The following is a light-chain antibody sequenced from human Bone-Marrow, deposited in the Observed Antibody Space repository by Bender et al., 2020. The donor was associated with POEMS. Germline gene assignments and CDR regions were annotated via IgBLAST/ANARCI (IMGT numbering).Light chain of an antibody. CDR1: SSDVGGHKY. CDR3: ASSVHNDYYF. J-gene: IGLJ1*01. V-gene: IGLV2-14*03. Sequence: QSALTQPASVSGSPGQSITISCTGTSSDVGGHKYVAWYQQHPGRAPKLIIYDVTNRPSGISFRFSGSKSGNTATLPVSGLQATDEGLYYCASSVHNDYYFFGTGTEVTVL. CDR2: DVT.